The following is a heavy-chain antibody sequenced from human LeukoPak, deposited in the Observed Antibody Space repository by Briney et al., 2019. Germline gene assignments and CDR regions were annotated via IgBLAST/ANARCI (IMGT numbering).Heavy chain of an antibody. V-gene: IGHV1-8*01. J-gene: IGHJ3*02. CDR1: GGTFSSYA. CDR3: ARRSSRAFDI. D-gene: IGHD2-2*01. Sequence: ASVKVSCKASGGTFSSYAITWVRQAPGQGLEWMGWINPNSGNTGYAQKFQGRVTITRNTSISTAYMELSSLRSEDTAVYYCARRSSRAFDIWGQGTMVTVSS. CDR2: INPNSGNT.